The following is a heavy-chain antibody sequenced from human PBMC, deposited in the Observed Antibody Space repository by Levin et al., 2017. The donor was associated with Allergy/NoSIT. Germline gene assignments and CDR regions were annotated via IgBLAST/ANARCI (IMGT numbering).Heavy chain of an antibody. CDR2: IKLDGSER. CDR1: GFNFGYTW. D-gene: IGHD3-9*01. V-gene: IGHV3-7*01. Sequence: GGSLRLSCAASGFNFGYTWMSWVRQAPGKGLEWVASIKLDGSERYYVESVKGRFTISRDNAKNSLYLQMDSLRVEDTAVYYCARLRPVNFFDYWGQGVLVSVSP. CDR3: ARLRPVNFFDY. J-gene: IGHJ4*02.